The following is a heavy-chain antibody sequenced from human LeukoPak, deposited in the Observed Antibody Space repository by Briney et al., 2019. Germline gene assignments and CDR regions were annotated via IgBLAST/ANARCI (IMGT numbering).Heavy chain of an antibody. CDR3: ATASRAQWGWFAP. CDR2: IYYSGST. D-gene: IGHD3-16*01. J-gene: IGHJ5*02. V-gene: IGHV4-59*01. Sequence: SETLSLTCTVSGGSISSYYWSWIRQPPGKGLEWIGYIYYSGSTNYNPSLKSRVTISVDTSKNQFSLKLSSVPAADTAVYYCATASRAQWGWFAPWGQGTLVTVSS. CDR1: GGSISSYY.